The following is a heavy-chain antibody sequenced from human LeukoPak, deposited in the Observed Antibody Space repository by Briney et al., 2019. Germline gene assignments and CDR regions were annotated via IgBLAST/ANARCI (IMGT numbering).Heavy chain of an antibody. J-gene: IGHJ4*02. CDR1: GGSISSSSYY. Sequence: PSEILSLTCTVSGGSISSSSYYWGWIRQPPGKGLEWIGSIHYSGSTYYNPSLKSRVTISVDTSKNQFSLKLSSVTAADTAVYYCARDQGYSSSWNPFDYWGQGTLVTVSS. CDR2: IHYSGST. D-gene: IGHD6-13*01. V-gene: IGHV4-39*07. CDR3: ARDQGYSSSWNPFDY.